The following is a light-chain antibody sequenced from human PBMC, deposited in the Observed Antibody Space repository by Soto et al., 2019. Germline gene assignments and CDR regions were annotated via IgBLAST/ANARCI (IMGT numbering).Light chain of an antibody. V-gene: IGLV2-23*01. J-gene: IGLJ2*01. CDR3: CSYAGSLV. CDR2: EGS. Sequence: QSVLTQPASVSGSPGQSITISCTGTSSDVGSYNLVSWYQQHPGKAPKLMIYEGSKRPSGVSKRFPGSKSGNTASLTISGLQAEDEADYYCCSYAGSLVLGGVTKLTV. CDR1: SSDVGSYNL.